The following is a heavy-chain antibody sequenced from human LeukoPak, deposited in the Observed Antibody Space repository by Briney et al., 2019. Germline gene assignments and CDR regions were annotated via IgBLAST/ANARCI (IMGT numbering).Heavy chain of an antibody. CDR3: ARQGSSDYDYVWGSYRPRPLGPVLN. D-gene: IGHD3-16*02. CDR2: IYAIDSHT. V-gene: IGHV5-51*01. J-gene: IGHJ4*02. CDR1: GYSFTSYW. Sequence: GESLKISCKGSGYSFTSYWIGWVRQLPGKDLEWLGIIYAIDSHTRSSPSLQGQLTISADKSISTAYLQWSSLKASDTAMYYCARQGSSDYDYVWGSYRPRPLGPVLNWGQGTLVTVSS.